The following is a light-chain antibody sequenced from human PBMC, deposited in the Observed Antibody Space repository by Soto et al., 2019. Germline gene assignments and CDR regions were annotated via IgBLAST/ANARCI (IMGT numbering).Light chain of an antibody. V-gene: IGKV3-15*01. CDR1: QSVTSN. CDR3: QQYDNWWT. Sequence: ELVMTQSPATLSVSPGERATLSCRASQSVTSNLAWYQKKPGQAPRLLIYGASTRATGIPARFSGSGSGTDFTLTISSLQSEDFAVYYRQQYDNWWTFGQGTRVEIK. CDR2: GAS. J-gene: IGKJ1*01.